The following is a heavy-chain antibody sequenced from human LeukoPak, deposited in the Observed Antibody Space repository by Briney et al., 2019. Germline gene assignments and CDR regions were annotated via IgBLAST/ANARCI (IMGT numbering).Heavy chain of an antibody. Sequence: ASVKVSCKTSGYLFTGFYIHWVRQVPGQGLEWMGWMNPNSGDTKFATRFQGRVAMTRVTSINTAYMELTGLTPADTAIYYCAKRGGALSDWGQGTPVTVTS. J-gene: IGHJ4*02. V-gene: IGHV1-2*02. CDR1: GYLFTGFY. CDR3: AKRGGALSD. D-gene: IGHD2-21*01. CDR2: MNPNSGDT.